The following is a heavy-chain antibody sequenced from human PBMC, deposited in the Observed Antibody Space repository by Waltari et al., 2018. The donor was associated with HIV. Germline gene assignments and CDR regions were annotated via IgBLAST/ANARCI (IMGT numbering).Heavy chain of an antibody. D-gene: IGHD3-16*01. CDR2: RSPFSENA. V-gene: IGHV1-8*01. Sequence: MQSGPEVNRPGASVNISCRASGYNFITPDINWVRQATGPGLEWMGWRSPFSENATVAYRCGGRGFVSVALSKPTAYLELTNLTARDTATSLCARNRRARGKRFFYCGRDVWGQGTTVAVAS. J-gene: IGHJ6*02. CDR1: GYNFITPD. CDR3: ARNRRARGKRFFYCGRDV.